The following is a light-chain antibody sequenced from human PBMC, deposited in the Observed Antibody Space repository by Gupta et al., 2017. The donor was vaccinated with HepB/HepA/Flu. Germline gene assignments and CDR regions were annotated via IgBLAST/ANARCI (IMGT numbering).Light chain of an antibody. Sequence: SALPQPASVSGSPGPSITISCTGTSSDVGDYNFVSWYQQHPGKAPNLVIYDVINRPAGISDRFSGSKSGNTASLTISGLQAEDKADYYCSSDTSSSTYVFGTGTKVTVL. CDR3: SSDTSSSTYV. J-gene: IGLJ1*01. CDR2: DVI. V-gene: IGLV2-14*01. CDR1: SSDVGDYNF.